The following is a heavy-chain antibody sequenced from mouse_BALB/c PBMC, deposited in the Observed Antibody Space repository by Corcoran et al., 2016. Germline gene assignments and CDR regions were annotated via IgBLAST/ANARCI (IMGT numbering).Heavy chain of an antibody. Sequence: QIQLVQSGPELKKPGETVKISCKASGYTFTNYGMNWVKQAPGKGLKWMGWINTYTGEPTYADDFKGRFAFSLETSASTAYLQINNIKNEDTATYFCARAPLHYYAMDYWGQGTSVTVSS. J-gene: IGHJ4*01. D-gene: IGHD6-1*01. CDR1: GYTFTNYG. V-gene: IGHV9-3-1*01. CDR3: ARAPLHYYAMDY. CDR2: INTYTGEP.